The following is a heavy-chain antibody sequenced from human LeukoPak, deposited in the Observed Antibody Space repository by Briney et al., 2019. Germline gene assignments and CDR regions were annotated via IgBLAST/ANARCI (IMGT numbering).Heavy chain of an antibody. CDR2: IYYSGST. V-gene: IGHV4-39*01. Sequence: SETLSLTCTVSGGSISSSSYYWGWIRQPPGKGLEWIGSIYYSGSTYYNPSLKSRVTISVDTSKNQFSLKLSSVPAADTAVYYCARQATIPMIVVVIGPFDYWGQGTLVTVSS. CDR3: ARQATIPMIVVVIGPFDY. CDR1: GGSISSSSYY. D-gene: IGHD3-22*01. J-gene: IGHJ4*02.